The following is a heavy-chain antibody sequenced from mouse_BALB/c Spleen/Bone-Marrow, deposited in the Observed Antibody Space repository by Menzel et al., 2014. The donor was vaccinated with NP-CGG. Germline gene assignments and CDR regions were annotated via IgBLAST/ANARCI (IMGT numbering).Heavy chain of an antibody. CDR3: ARARVDYGKLVDS. Sequence: EVKLMESGGGLVKPGGSLKLSCAASGFTFSSYAMSWVRQTPEKRLEWVASISSGGSTYYPDSVKGRFTISRDNARNRRYLQMSSLRSEDTAMYYCARARVDYGKLVDSWGQGAAVTVSS. D-gene: IGHD1-1*01. V-gene: IGHV5-6-5*01. J-gene: IGHJ4*01. CDR2: ISSGGST. CDR1: GFTFSSYA.